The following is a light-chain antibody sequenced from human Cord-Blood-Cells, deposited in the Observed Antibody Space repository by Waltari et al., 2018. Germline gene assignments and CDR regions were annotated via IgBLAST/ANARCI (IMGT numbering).Light chain of an antibody. V-gene: IGLV1-40*01. Sequence: QSVLTQPPSVSGAPGQRVTISCTGSSSNIGAGYDVPWYQQLPGTAPKLPIDGNSNRPTGVPDRFSGSKSGTSASLAITGLQAEDEADYYCQSYDSSLSGYVVFGGGTKLTVL. CDR3: QSYDSSLSGYVV. CDR2: GNS. CDR1: SSNIGAGYD. J-gene: IGLJ2*01.